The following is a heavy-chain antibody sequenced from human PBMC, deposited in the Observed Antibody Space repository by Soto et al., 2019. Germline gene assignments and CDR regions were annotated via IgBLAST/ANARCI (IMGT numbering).Heavy chain of an antibody. CDR2: INHSGST. CDR3: ARGPGYFYYYYHMDV. V-gene: IGHV4-34*01. D-gene: IGHD5-12*01. CDR1: GGSFSGYY. J-gene: IGHJ6*03. Sequence: SETLSLTCAVYGGSFSGYYWSWIRQPPGKGLEWIGEINHSGSTNYNPSLKSRVTISVDTSKNQFSLKLSSVTAADTAVYYCARGPGYFYYYYHMDVWGKGTTVTVSS.